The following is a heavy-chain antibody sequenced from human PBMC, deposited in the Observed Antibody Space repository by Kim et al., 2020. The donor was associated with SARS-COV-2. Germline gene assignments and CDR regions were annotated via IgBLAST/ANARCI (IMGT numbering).Heavy chain of an antibody. D-gene: IGHD1-26*01. J-gene: IGHJ4*02. CDR2: IYYSGST. CDR1: GGSISSSSYY. Sequence: SETLSLTCTVSGGSISSSSYYWGWIRQPPGKGLEWIGSIYYSGSTYYNPSLKSRVTISVDTSKNQFSLKLSSVTAADTAVYYCARHGGGSGSYDYWGQGTLVTVSS. V-gene: IGHV4-39*01. CDR3: ARHGGGSGSYDY.